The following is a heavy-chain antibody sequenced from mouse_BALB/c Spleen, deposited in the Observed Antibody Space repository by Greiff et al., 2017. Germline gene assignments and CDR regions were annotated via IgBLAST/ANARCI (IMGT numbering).Heavy chain of an antibody. CDR1: GFNIKDTY. CDR3: ACSYYGKIYAMDY. CDR2: IDPANGNT. D-gene: IGHD2-10*01. J-gene: IGHJ4*01. Sequence: VQLKQSGAELVKPGASVKLSCTASGFNIKDTYMHWVKQRPEQGLEWIGRIDPANGNTKYDPKFQGKATITADTSSNTAYLQLSSLTSEDTAVYYCACSYYGKIYAMDYWGQGTSVTVSS. V-gene: IGHV14-3*02.